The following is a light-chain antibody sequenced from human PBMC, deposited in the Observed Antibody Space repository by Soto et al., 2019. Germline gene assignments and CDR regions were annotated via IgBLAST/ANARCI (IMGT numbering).Light chain of an antibody. CDR1: QGISSY. Sequence: IQLTQSPSSLSASVGDRVTITCRASQGISSYLAWYQQKPGKAPRLLIYAASTLQSGVPSRFSGSGSGTDFTLTFGSLQPEDFATYYCQQLNSYPWTFGQGTKGEIK. J-gene: IGKJ1*01. V-gene: IGKV1-9*01. CDR2: AAS. CDR3: QQLNSYPWT.